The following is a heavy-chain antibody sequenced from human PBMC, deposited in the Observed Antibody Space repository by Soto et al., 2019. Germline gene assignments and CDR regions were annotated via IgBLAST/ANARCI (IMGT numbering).Heavy chain of an antibody. CDR2: ISSSSSYI. CDR1: GCNYRRYS. V-gene: IGHV3-21*01. J-gene: IGHJ4*02. CDR3: ARDLTTGGYSYGYGGFDY. D-gene: IGHD5-18*01. Sequence: GCNYRRYSWTSDRYKKGKGLEWVSSISSSSSYIYYADSVKGRFTISRDNAKNSLYLQMNSLRAEDTAVYYCARDLTTGGYSYGYGGFDYWGQGTLVTVSS.